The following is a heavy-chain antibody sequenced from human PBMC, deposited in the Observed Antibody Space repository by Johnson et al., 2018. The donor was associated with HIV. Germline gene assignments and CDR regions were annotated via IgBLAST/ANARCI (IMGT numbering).Heavy chain of an antibody. J-gene: IGHJ3*02. CDR1: GFTFSSYA. CDR2: ISGSGGST. CDR3: AREVDGFDI. Sequence: VQLVESGGGLVQPGGSLRLSCAASGFTFSSYAMSWVRQAPGKGLEWVSAISGSGGSTYYADFVKGRLTISRDNAKNSLYLQMNSLRADDTAVYYCAREVDGFDIWGQGTMVTVSS. V-gene: IGHV3-23*04.